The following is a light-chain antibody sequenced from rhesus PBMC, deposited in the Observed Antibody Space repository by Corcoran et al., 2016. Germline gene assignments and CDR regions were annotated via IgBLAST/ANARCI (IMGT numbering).Light chain of an antibody. V-gene: IGLV2-13*03. Sequence: QAAPNQSPSVSGSPGQSVTISCTGTSSDIGGYNRVSWYQQHPGKAPKLIIYEVSKRPSGVSDRFSGSKSGNTASLTISGLQAEDEADYYCSSYARTSTHIFGVGTRLTVL. CDR2: EVS. CDR1: SSDIGGYNR. CDR3: SSYARTSTHI. J-gene: IGLJ1*01.